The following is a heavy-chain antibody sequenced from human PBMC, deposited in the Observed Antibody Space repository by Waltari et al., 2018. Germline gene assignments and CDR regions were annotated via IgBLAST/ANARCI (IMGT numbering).Heavy chain of an antibody. CDR1: GGTFSTFT. J-gene: IGHJ4*02. D-gene: IGHD6-13*01. CDR3: AKWGGPGIAAIHYFDY. V-gene: IGHV1-69*02. CDR2: IIPMVGIA. Sequence: QVQLVQSGAEVKKPGSSAKVSCKASGGTFSTFTFSWVRQAPGQGLEWMGRIIPMVGIAKYAQQFQGRVTITADKSTSTVYMELSSLRSEDTAVYYCAKWGGPGIAAIHYFDYWGQGTLVTVSS.